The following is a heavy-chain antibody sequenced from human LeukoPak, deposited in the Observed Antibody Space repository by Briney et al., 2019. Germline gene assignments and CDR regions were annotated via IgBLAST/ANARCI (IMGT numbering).Heavy chain of an antibody. V-gene: IGHV4-59*08. D-gene: IGHD3-3*01. CDR1: GASMNKYY. CDR3: ARRSDLWSGFRSDYYYMDV. J-gene: IGHJ6*03. Sequence: SETLSLTCTVSGASMNKYYWSWIRQPPGKGLEWIGYIHYGGNPNYSPSLKTRLTISVDRSNNQFSLSLTSVTAADTAVYYCARRSDLWSGFRSDYYYMDVWGNGTTVIVSS. CDR2: IHYGGNP.